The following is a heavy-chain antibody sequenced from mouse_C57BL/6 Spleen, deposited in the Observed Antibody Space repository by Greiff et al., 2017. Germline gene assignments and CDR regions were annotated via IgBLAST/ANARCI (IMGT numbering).Heavy chain of an antibody. J-gene: IGHJ1*03. CDR1: GYTFTDYY. D-gene: IGHD4-1*01. CDR3: ARFGTANWDGRDWYFDV. V-gene: IGHV1-77*01. CDR2: IGPGSGST. Sequence: VHLVESGAELVKPGASVKISCKASGYTFTDYYINWVKQRPGQGLEWSGKIGPGSGSTYDNEKFKGKATLTADKSSSTAYMQLSSLTSEDSAVYFCARFGTANWDGRDWYFDVWGTGTTVTVSS.